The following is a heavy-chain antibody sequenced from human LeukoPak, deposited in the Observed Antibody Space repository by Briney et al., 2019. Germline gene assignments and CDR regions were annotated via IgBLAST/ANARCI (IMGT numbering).Heavy chain of an antibody. CDR3: ARGFSSLIELDY. J-gene: IGHJ4*02. V-gene: IGHV3-7*01. D-gene: IGHD6-13*01. CDR2: IKQDGSEK. CDR1: GFTFSSYA. Sequence: GGSLRLSCAASGFTFSSYAMSWVRQAPGKGLEWVANIKQDGSEKYYVDSVKGRFTISRDNAKNSLYLQMNSPRAEDTAVYYCARGFSSLIELDYWGQGTLVTVSS.